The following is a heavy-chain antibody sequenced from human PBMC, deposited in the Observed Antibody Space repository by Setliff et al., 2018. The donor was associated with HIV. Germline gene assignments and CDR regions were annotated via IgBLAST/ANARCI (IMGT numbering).Heavy chain of an antibody. CDR3: ARWVYNSAWSLDY. D-gene: IGHD6-19*01. V-gene: IGHV4-61*09. J-gene: IGHJ4*02. CDR1: GGSVNSGNYH. Sequence: SETLSLTCSVSGGSVNSGNYHWAWIRQPAGKGLEWIGHIYTSGSPHYKSSLTSRLTISLDTSRNQFSLKLTSVAAADSATYYCARWVYNSAWSLDYWGQGTLVTVSS. CDR2: IYTSGSP.